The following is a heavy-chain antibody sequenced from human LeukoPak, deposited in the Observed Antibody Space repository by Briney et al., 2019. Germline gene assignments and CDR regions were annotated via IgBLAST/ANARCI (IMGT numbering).Heavy chain of an antibody. D-gene: IGHD1-26*01. V-gene: IGHV3-74*01. CDR3: ARAQVGAPTDL. CDR2: IHGDGDNI. Sequence: GGSLRLSRAASGFPFSSYAMYWVRQAPGEGLVWVARIHGDGDNISYADSVRGRFTISRDNAKDTLYLHVNSLRPEDTAVYYCARAQVGAPTDLWGQGTLVTVSS. CDR1: GFPFSSYA. J-gene: IGHJ5*02.